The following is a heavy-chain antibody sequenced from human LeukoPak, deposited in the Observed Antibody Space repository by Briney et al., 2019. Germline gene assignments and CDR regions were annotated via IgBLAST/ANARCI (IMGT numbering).Heavy chain of an antibody. J-gene: IGHJ4*02. D-gene: IGHD2-21*02. CDR2: ISSSSSTI. CDR3: AKDESERDGDCYRRLY. CDR1: GFTFSSYS. Sequence: GGSLRLSCAASGFTFSSYSMNWVRQAPGKGLEWVSYISSSSSTIYYADSVKGRFTISRDNAKNSLYLQMNSLRAEDSAVYYCAKDESERDGDCYRRLYWGQGTPVIVSS. V-gene: IGHV3-48*01.